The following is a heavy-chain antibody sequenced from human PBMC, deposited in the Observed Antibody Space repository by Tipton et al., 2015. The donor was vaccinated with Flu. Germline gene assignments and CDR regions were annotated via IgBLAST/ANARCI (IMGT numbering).Heavy chain of an antibody. CDR1: GFTFSRYA. V-gene: IGHV3-23*01. D-gene: IGHD6-19*01. CDR2: ISGGGGFRGSGAGT. J-gene: IGHJ4*02. CDR3: AKVIPELVAGLDY. Sequence: GSLRLSCAASGFTFSRYAMSWVRQAPGKGLEWVSAISGGGGFRGSGAGTYYADSVKGRFTISRDNSKNTVYLQMNGLRAEDTAVYYCAKVIPELVAGLDYWGQGTLVTVSS.